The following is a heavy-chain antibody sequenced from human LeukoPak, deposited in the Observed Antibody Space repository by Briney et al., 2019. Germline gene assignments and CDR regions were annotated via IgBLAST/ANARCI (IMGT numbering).Heavy chain of an antibody. Sequence: GGSLRLSCAASGFTFSTYAMSWVRQAPGKGLEWVSAISGSGGTTYYADSVKGRFTISRDNSKNTLYLQMNSLRVEDTAVYYCATRYSNGSYYFDYWGQGTLVTVSS. CDR1: GFTFSTYA. CDR2: ISGSGGTT. J-gene: IGHJ4*02. V-gene: IGHV3-23*01. D-gene: IGHD5-18*01. CDR3: ATRYSNGSYYFDY.